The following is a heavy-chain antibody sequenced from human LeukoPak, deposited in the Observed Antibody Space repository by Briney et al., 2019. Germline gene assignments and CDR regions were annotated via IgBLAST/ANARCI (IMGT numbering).Heavy chain of an antibody. CDR1: GGTFSSYA. V-gene: IGHV1-69*04. D-gene: IGHD1-26*01. CDR2: IIPILGIA. J-gene: IGHJ6*02. CDR3: ARATNFYYYYGMDV. Sequence: SVKVSCKASGGTFSSYAISWVRQAPGHGLEWMGRIIPILGIANYAQKFQGRVTITADKSTSTAYMELSSLRSEDTAVYYCARATNFYYYYGMDVWGQGTTVTVSS.